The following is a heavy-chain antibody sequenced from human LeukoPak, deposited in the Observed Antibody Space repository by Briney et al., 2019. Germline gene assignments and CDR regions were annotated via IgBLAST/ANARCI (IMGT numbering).Heavy chain of an antibody. CDR2: IKQDGSEK. J-gene: IGHJ4*02. CDR1: GFTFSTSW. CDR3: AWYSRSSEAY. D-gene: IGHD6-6*01. Sequence: GGSLRLSCAASGFTFSTSWMSWVRLAPGGGLEWVANIKQDGSEKNYVDSVKGRFTISRDNAKGLLYLQMNSLRVEDTAMYYCAWYSRSSEAYWGQGTLVTVSS. V-gene: IGHV3-7*01.